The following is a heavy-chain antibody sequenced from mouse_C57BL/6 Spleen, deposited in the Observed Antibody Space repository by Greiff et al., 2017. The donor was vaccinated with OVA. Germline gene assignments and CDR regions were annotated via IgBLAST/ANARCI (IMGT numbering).Heavy chain of an antibody. D-gene: IGHD2-1*01. CDR3: THYGNYWYCDV. V-gene: IGHV14-4*01. CDR1: GFNIKDDY. CDR2: IDPENGDT. Sequence: EVQLQESGAELVRPGASVKLSCTASGFNIKDDYMHWVKQRPEQGLEWIGWIDPENGDTEYASKFQGKATITADTSSNTAYLQLGSLTSEDTAVYYCTHYGNYWYCDVWGTGTTVTVSS. J-gene: IGHJ1*03.